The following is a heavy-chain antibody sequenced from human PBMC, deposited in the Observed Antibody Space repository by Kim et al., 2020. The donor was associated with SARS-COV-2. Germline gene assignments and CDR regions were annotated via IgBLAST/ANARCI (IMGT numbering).Heavy chain of an antibody. CDR2: ITGSGNTR. CDR1: GFNFNIYA. V-gene: IGHV3-23*01. D-gene: IGHD1-20*01. CDR3: AKDKVYNEVVYSLEY. Sequence: GGSLRLSCTGSGFNFNIYAMSWVRQAPGKGLEWVSDITGSGNTREYADSVKGRFTISRDTSKNTVHLQMSSLRVDDTALYYCAKDKVYNEVVYSLEYWG. J-gene: IGHJ4*01.